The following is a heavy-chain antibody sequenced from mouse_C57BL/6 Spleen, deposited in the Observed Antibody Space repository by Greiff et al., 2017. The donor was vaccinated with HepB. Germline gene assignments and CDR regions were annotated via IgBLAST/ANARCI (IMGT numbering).Heavy chain of an antibody. CDR3: ASTITTVVATEAMDY. CDR1: GYSITSGYY. J-gene: IGHJ4*01. CDR2: ISYDGSN. D-gene: IGHD1-1*01. Sequence: DVKLQESGPGLVKPSQSLSLTCSVTGYSITSGYYWNWIRQFPGNKLEWMGYISYDGSNNYNPSLKNRISITRDTSKNQFFLKLNSVTTEDTATYYCASTITTVVATEAMDYWGQGTSVTVSS. V-gene: IGHV3-6*01.